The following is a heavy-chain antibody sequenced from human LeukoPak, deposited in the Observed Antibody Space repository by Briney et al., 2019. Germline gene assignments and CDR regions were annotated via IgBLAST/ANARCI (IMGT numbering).Heavy chain of an antibody. CDR3: ASAYRGYHWNHHPYYYYYYYMDV. CDR2: IYYSGST. CDR1: GYSISSGYY. J-gene: IGHJ6*03. V-gene: IGHV4-38-2*01. D-gene: IGHD1-14*01. Sequence: SSETLSLTCAVSGYSISSGYYWGWIRQPPGKGLEWIGSIYYSGSTYYNPSLKSRVTISVDTSKNQFSLKLSSVTAADTAVYYCASAYRGYHWNHHPYYYYYYYMDVWGKGPRSPSP.